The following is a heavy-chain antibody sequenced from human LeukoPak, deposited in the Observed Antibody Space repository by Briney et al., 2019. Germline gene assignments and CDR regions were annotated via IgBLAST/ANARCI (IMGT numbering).Heavy chain of an antibody. Sequence: GASVKVSCKASGYTFTIYGISWVRQAPGQGLEWMGWISAYNGKTNYSQKLQGRVTMTTDTSTSTAYMKLRSLRSDDTAVSYCARDRELGEAFDIWGQETMVTVSS. CDR2: ISAYNGKT. V-gene: IGHV1-18*01. D-gene: IGHD7-27*01. CDR1: GYTFTIYG. CDR3: ARDRELGEAFDI. J-gene: IGHJ3*02.